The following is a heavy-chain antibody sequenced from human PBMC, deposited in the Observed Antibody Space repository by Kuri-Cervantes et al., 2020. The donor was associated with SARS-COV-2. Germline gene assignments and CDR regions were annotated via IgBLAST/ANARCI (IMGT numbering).Heavy chain of an antibody. J-gene: IGHJ4*02. Sequence: SETLSLTCAVSGGSISSGGYSWGWIRQPPGKGLEWIGYIYHSGSTNYNPSLKSRVTISVDTSKNQFSLKLSSVTAADTAVYYCARVLSGPRSFDYWGQGTLVTVSS. CDR3: ARVLSGPRSFDY. CDR1: GGSISSGGYS. V-gene: IGHV4-30-2*02. D-gene: IGHD3-3*01. CDR2: IYHSGST.